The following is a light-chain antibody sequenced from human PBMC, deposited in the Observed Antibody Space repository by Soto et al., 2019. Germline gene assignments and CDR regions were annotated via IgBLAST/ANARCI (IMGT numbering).Light chain of an antibody. J-gene: IGKJ2*01. V-gene: IGKV3-20*01. CDR3: QQYVNSPLYT. CDR2: GTS. CDR1: QSVNSRD. Sequence: EMVLTQSPGTLSLYPGESATLSCRARQSVNSRDLAWYQQRPGQAPRLLVYGTSNRATGIADRFSGSGSGTDFTLTITRLEPEDFAMYYCQQYVNSPLYTFGQGTKLEI.